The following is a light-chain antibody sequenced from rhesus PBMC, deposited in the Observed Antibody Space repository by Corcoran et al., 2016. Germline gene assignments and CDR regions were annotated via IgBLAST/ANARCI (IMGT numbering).Light chain of an antibody. J-gene: IGKJ2*01. Sequence: DIQMTQSPSSLSASVGDRVTITCRASENVNNYLNWYQQKPGKAPKLLIYKASTLQRGVPSRFSGRGSGTDYTVNISSLQPEDVATYYCQHGYGTPYSFGQGTKVEIK. CDR3: QHGYGTPYS. CDR1: ENVNNY. CDR2: KAS. V-gene: IGKV1-74*01.